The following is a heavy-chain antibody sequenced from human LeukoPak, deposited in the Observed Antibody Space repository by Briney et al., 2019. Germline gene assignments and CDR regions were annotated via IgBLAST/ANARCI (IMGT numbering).Heavy chain of an antibody. J-gene: IGHJ5*02. CDR3: ARGPVPTYDFWSGGYNWFDP. CDR2: ISSSSSTI. V-gene: IGHV3-48*01. D-gene: IGHD3-3*01. CDR1: GFTFSSYS. Sequence: PGGSLRLSCAASGFTFSSYSMNWVRQAPGKGVEGVSYISSSSSTIYYPDSVKGRFTISRDNANNSLYLQMNSLRAEDTAVYYCARGPVPTYDFWSGGYNWFDPWGQGTLVTVSS.